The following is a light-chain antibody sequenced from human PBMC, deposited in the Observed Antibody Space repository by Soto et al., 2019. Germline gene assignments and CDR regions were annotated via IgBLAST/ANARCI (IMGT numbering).Light chain of an antibody. J-gene: IGLJ3*02. CDR2: GTT. CDR3: QSYDTSLSGAGV. Sequence: QSVLTQPPSVSGAPGQRITISCTGSTSNIGAGFDVHWYQQFPGTAPKLLIYGTTSRPSGVPDRFSGSQSGTSASLAITGLQAGDEADYYCQSYDTSLSGAGVFGGGTKLTVL. CDR1: TSNIGAGFD. V-gene: IGLV1-40*01.